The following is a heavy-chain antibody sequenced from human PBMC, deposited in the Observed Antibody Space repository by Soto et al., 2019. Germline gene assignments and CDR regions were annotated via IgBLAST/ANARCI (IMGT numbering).Heavy chain of an antibody. Sequence: EVQLLESGGGLVQPGGTLRLSCAASGFTFSSYAMSWVRQAPGKWLEWVSALIGDGGSTYYAASVKGRFTISRDNSKHTPYLQVNSLRAEDTALYYCAKGHHYCYYYYGTDVWCQGTTLTVSS. J-gene: IGHJ6*02. CDR2: LIGDGGST. V-gene: IGHV3-23*01. CDR1: GFTFSSYA. CDR3: AKGHHYCYYYYGTDV.